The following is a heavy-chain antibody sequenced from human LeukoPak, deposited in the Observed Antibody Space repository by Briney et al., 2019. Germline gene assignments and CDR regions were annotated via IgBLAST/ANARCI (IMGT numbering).Heavy chain of an antibody. V-gene: IGHV1-18*01. D-gene: IGHD2-15*01. Sequence: ASVKVSCKASGYTFTSYGICWVRQAPGQGLEWMGWISAYNGNTNYAQKFQGRVTVTTDTSTSTAYMELGSLRSDDTAMYYCARVGSGGSCPGIYWGQGTLVTVSS. CDR2: ISAYNGNT. CDR3: ARVGSGGSCPGIY. CDR1: GYTFTSYG. J-gene: IGHJ4*02.